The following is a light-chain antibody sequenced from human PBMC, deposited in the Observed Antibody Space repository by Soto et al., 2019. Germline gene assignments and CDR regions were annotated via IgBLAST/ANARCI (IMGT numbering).Light chain of an antibody. Sequence: EIVLTQSPGTLSLSPGERATLSFRSSQSVSSYLAWYQQKPGQAPRLLIYEASNRATGIPARFSGSGSGTDFTLTISSLEPEDFAVYFCQQRSDWPTFGGGTKV. J-gene: IGKJ4*01. CDR2: EAS. V-gene: IGKV3-11*01. CDR3: QQRSDWPT. CDR1: QSVSSY.